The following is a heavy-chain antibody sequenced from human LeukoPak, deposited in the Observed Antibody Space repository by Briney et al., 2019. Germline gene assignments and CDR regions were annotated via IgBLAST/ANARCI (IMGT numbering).Heavy chain of an antibody. J-gene: IGHJ4*02. D-gene: IGHD3-10*01. CDR2: TSSDLNVK. CDR1: GFTFSSYW. V-gene: IGHV3-30*03. CDR3: AREGYYGSGSPPSLYFDY. Sequence: GGSLRLSCAASGFTFSSYWMSWVRQAPGKGLEWVAVTSSDLNVKLYADSVKGRFTISRDNSRSTLYLQMNSLRPEDTAIYYCAREGYYGSGSPPSLYFDYWGQGTLVTVSS.